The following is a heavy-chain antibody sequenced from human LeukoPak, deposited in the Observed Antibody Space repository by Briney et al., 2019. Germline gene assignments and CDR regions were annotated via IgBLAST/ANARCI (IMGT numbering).Heavy chain of an antibody. D-gene: IGHD1-26*01. CDR2: INSSSSYI. Sequence: PGGSLRLSCAASGFTFSSYSMNWVRQAPGKGLEWVSSINSSSSYIYYADSVKGRFTTSRDNAKNSLYLQMNSLRAEDTAVYYCARDYSGESYFDYWGQGTLVTVSS. V-gene: IGHV3-21*01. J-gene: IGHJ4*02. CDR3: ARDYSGESYFDY. CDR1: GFTFSSYS.